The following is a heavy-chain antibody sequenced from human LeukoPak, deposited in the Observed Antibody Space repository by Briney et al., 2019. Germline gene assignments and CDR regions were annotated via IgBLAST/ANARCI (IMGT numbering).Heavy chain of an antibody. D-gene: IGHD1-26*01. Sequence: GGSLRLSCAAAAFSFSDYYMSWLRQAPGKGLEWVSYISSSGSTIYYADSVKGRFTISRDNAKNSLYLQMHSLRAEDTAVYYCARAGTWELIYYFDYWGQGTLVTVSS. V-gene: IGHV3-11*04. CDR3: ARAGTWELIYYFDY. CDR1: AFSFSDYY. CDR2: ISSSGSTI. J-gene: IGHJ4*02.